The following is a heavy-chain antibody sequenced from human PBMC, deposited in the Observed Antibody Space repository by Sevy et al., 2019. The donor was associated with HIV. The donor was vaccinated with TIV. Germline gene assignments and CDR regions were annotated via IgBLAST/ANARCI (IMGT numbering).Heavy chain of an antibody. Sequence: ASVKVSCKASGYNFAGYYINWVRQAPGQGLEWMGRTNPKTGGTNYAQKFQGRVTMTMDTSISTAYMEVSRLTSDDTAVYYCARGLEFCGSINFPHIYWGQGTLVTVSS. CDR1: GYNFAGYY. CDR3: ARGLEFCGSINFPHIY. V-gene: IGHV1-2*06. CDR2: TNPKTGGT. J-gene: IGHJ4*02. D-gene: IGHD2-2*01.